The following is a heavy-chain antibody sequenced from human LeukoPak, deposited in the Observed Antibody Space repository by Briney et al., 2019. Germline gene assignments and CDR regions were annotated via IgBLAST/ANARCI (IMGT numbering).Heavy chain of an antibody. V-gene: IGHV4-34*01. CDR2: INHSGST. CDR1: GGSFSGYY. Sequence: SETLSLTCAVYGGSFSGYYWSWIRQRQGRGLDWIGEINHSGSTNYNPSLKSRVTISVDTSKNQFSLKLSSVTAADTAVYYCARGQTILSHWGQGTLVTVSS. D-gene: IGHD3-3*01. CDR3: ARGQTILSH. J-gene: IGHJ4*02.